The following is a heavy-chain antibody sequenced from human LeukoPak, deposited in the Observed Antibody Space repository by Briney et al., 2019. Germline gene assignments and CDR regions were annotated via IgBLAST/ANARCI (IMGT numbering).Heavy chain of an antibody. CDR3: ARGRDTWADY. J-gene: IGHJ4*02. CDR1: GGSISGSSYF. CDR2: IYYSGRT. V-gene: IGHV4-31*03. Sequence: PSETLSLTCTVSGGSISGSSYFWGWIRQPPGKGLEWIGYIYYSGRTYYNPSLKSRVSMSLDTSKNQFSLNLNSVTAADTAVYYCARGRDTWADYWGQGTLVTVSS. D-gene: IGHD5-18*01.